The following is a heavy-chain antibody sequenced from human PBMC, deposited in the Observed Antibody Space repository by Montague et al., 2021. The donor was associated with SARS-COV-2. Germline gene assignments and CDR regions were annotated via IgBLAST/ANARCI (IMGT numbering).Heavy chain of an antibody. V-gene: IGHV4-39*01. J-gene: IGHJ3*02. CDR3: ARFHTSYYYDSQAAPATPDAFDI. D-gene: IGHD3-22*01. Sequence: SETLSLTCTVSGGSISSSGYYWGWIRQPPGKGLEWIGSIYYSGSTYYNPSLKSRVTMSVDTSKNQFSLKLSSVTAADTAVYYCARFHTSYYYDSQAAPATPDAFDIWGQGTMVTVSS. CDR1: GGSISSSGYY. CDR2: IYYSGST.